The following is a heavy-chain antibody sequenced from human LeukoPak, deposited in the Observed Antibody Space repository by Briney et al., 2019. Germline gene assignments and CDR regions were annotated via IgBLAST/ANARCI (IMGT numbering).Heavy chain of an antibody. V-gene: IGHV3-74*01. CDR3: ARVEWEDYYYCMDV. J-gene: IGHJ6*03. CDR1: GFTFSSYW. Sequence: GGSLRLSCAASGFTFSSYWMHWVRQAPGKGLVWVSRINTDGSSTSYADSVKGRFTISRDNAKSTLYLQMSSLRAEDTVVYYCARVEWEDYYYCMDVWGKGTTVTVSS. CDR2: INTDGSST. D-gene: IGHD1-26*01.